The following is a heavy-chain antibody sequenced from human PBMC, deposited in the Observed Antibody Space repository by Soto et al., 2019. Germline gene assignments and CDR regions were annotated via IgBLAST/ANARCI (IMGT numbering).Heavy chain of an antibody. J-gene: IGHJ4*02. CDR1: GFTFSSYG. CDR2: IWYDGSNK. D-gene: IGHD3-10*01. CDR3: ARDPIWFGELLPPYFDY. Sequence: QVQLVESGGGVVQPGRSLRLSCAASGFTFSSYGMHWVRQAPGKGLEWVAVIWYDGSNKYYADSVKGRFTISRDNSKNTLYLQMNSLRAEDTAVYYCARDPIWFGELLPPYFDYWGQGTLVTVSS. V-gene: IGHV3-33*01.